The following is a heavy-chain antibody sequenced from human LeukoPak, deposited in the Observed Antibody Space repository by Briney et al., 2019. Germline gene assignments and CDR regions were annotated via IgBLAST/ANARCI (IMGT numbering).Heavy chain of an antibody. D-gene: IGHD6-19*01. CDR1: GFTFSSYG. Sequence: GGSLRLSCAASGFTFSSYGMHWVRQAPGKGLEWVAVIGYDGSKKYYADSVKGRFTISRDNSKNTLYLQMNSLRAEDTAVYYCARGIAVAGTNWFDPWGQGTLVTVSS. J-gene: IGHJ5*02. CDR2: IGYDGSKK. CDR3: ARGIAVAGTNWFDP. V-gene: IGHV3-33*01.